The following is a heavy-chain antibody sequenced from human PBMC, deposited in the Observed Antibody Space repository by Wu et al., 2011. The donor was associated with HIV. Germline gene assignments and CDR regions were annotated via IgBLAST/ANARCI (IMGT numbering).Heavy chain of an antibody. J-gene: IGHJ4*02. CDR3: ARGGIVGAPFDY. D-gene: IGHD1-26*01. V-gene: IGHV1-69*06. CDR2: FIPMFGTT. CDR1: GYTFGSHG. Sequence: QVQLVQSGVEVKKPGASVKVSCKASGYTFGSHGISWVRQAPGQGLEWMGVFIPMFGTTTYARNFQGGVTLTADKSTSTAYMELRSLRSEDTAVYYCARGGIVGAPFDYWGQGTLVTVSS.